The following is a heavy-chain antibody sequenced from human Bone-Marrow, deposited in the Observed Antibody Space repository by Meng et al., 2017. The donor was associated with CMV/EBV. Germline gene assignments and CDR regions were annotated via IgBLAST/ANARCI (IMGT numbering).Heavy chain of an antibody. CDR1: GGSISSSSYY. CDR3: ARQYDRVVVIANWFDP. V-gene: IGHV4-39*07. J-gene: IGHJ5*02. D-gene: IGHD2-21*01. Sequence: GSLRLSCTVSGGSISSSSYYWGWIRQPPGKGLEWIGSIYYSGSTYYNPSLKSRVTISVDTSKNQFSLKLSSVTAADTAVYYCARQYDRVVVIANWFDPWGQGTLVTASS. CDR2: IYYSGST.